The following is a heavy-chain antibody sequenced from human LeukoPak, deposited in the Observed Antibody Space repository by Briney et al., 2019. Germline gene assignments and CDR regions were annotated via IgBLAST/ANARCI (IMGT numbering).Heavy chain of an antibody. CDR1: GFTFSSYE. J-gene: IGHJ6*04. V-gene: IGHV3-48*03. CDR3: AELGITMNGGV. CDR2: ISSSGSTK. Sequence: GGSLRLSCAASGFTFSSYEMNWVRQARGKGLEGVSYISSSGSTKYYADSVKGRFTISRDNAKNSLYLQMNSLRAEDTAVYYCAELGITMNGGVWGKGTTVTISS. D-gene: IGHD3-10*02.